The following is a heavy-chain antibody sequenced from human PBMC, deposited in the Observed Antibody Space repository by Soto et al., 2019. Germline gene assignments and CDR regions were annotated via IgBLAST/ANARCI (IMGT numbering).Heavy chain of an antibody. CDR2: ISYDGSNK. Sequence: QVQLVESGGGVVQPGRSLRLSCAASGFTFSSYAMHWVRQAPGKGLEWVAVISYDGSNKYYADSVKGRFTISRDNSKNTLYLQMNSRRAEDTAVYYCASEASSWYYYYGMDVWGQGTTVTVSS. D-gene: IGHD6-13*01. CDR3: ASEASSWYYYYGMDV. J-gene: IGHJ6*02. CDR1: GFTFSSYA. V-gene: IGHV3-30-3*01.